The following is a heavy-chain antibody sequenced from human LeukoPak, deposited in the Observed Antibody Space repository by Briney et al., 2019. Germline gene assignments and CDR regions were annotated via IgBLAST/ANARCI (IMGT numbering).Heavy chain of an antibody. D-gene: IGHD6-6*01. Sequence: SETLSLTCTVSGGSISSGGYYWSWIRQPPGKGLEWIGYIYHSGSTYYNPSLKSRVTISVDRSKNQFSLKLSSVTAADTAVYYCARTLGSGSSWGIFDYWGQGTLVTVSS. J-gene: IGHJ4*02. CDR3: ARTLGSGSSWGIFDY. V-gene: IGHV4-30-2*02. CDR1: GGSISSGGYY. CDR2: IYHSGST.